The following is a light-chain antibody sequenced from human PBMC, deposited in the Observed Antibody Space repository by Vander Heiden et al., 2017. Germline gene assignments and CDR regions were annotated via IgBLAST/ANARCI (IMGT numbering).Light chain of an antibody. Sequence: DIQMTQSPSSLSASVGDRVTITCRASRSIDNFLNWYQQKPGQAPSLLIYAASTLQGGVPSRFSGSGSGTDFTLTISSLAPEDFASYYCQQTYSTLTTFGRGTKVEIK. CDR3: QQTYSTLTT. V-gene: IGKV1-39*01. J-gene: IGKJ1*01. CDR1: RSIDNF. CDR2: AAS.